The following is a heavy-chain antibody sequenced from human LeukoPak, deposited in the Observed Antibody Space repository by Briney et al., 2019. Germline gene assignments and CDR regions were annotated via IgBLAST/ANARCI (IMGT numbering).Heavy chain of an antibody. V-gene: IGHV3-43*02. CDR2: IVGDGGAT. CDR1: GFIFDDYA. CDR3: VKGRWLTDLFDL. Sequence: QPGGSLRLSCTASGFIFDDYAMHWVRQPPGKGLEWVSLIVGDGGATYYADSVKGRFAISRDNSKNSLFLQMNSLRPEDTAFYYCVKGRWLTDLFDLWGQGTLVTVSS. D-gene: IGHD5-24*01. J-gene: IGHJ4*02.